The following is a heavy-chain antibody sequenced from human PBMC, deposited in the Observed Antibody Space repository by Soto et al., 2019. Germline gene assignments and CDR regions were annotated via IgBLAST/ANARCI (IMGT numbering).Heavy chain of an antibody. V-gene: IGHV4-4*02. CDR2: IKHTGDA. CDR3: PREGRLHWFES. J-gene: IGHJ5*01. Sequence: QVHLQESGPGLVKPSETLSLTCAVSGDSIKTETWWSWLRQLPGTGLEWIGEIKHTGDANANPALRSRVSMSVDRTKNQFFLHLRSVSAADSVVYFCPREGRLHWFESWGQGTLVTVSS. CDR1: GDSIKTETW.